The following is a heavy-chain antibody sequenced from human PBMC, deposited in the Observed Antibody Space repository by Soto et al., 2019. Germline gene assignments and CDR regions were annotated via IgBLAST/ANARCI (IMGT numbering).Heavy chain of an antibody. CDR1: GYTFTGYY. Sequence: ASVKVSCKASGYTFTGYYMHWVRQAPGQGLEWMGWINPNSGGTNYAQKFQGWVTMTRDTSISTAYMELSRLRSDDTAVYYCARDLRGDGYITDFDYWGQGTLVTVSS. J-gene: IGHJ4*02. CDR2: INPNSGGT. D-gene: IGHD5-12*01. V-gene: IGHV1-2*04. CDR3: ARDLRGDGYITDFDY.